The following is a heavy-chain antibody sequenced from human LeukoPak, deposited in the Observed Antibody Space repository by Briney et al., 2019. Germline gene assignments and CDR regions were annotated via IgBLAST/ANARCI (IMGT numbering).Heavy chain of an antibody. D-gene: IGHD3-22*01. Sequence: KSGGSLRLSCAASGFTFSDYTMNWVRQAPGKGLEWVSSISSTSLYIFYAASVRGRFSISRDNAKNSVYLQMNSLSAEDTAVYYCARDLLDSTSYYYVECFHHWGQGTLVTVSS. V-gene: IGHV3-21*01. CDR2: ISSTSLYI. J-gene: IGHJ1*01. CDR3: ARDLLDSTSYYYVECFHH. CDR1: GFTFSDYT.